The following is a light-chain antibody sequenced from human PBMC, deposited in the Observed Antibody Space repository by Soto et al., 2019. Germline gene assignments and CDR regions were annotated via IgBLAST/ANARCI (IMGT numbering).Light chain of an antibody. V-gene: IGKV3-20*01. J-gene: IGKJ5*01. CDR2: GTS. CDR3: QQYGGSIT. CDR1: QSLRSS. Sequence: ETMMTQSPDTLSVSLGERATLSRRASQSLRSSLAWYQQKPGQAPRLLIYGTSSRATGIPGRFSGSGSGTDFTLTISRLEPEDFAVFYCQQYGGSITFGQGTRLEIK.